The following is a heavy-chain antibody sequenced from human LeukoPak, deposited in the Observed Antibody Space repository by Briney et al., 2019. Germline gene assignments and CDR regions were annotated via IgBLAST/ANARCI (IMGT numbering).Heavy chain of an antibody. CDR1: GITVTDYF. V-gene: IGHV1-2*02. CDR2: INPHNGGT. D-gene: IGHD3-22*01. CDR3: AGHSSSPDGWFDP. Sequence: VASVKVSCKASGITVTDYFIHWVRQAPGQGLEWMGWINPHNGGTNYAQKFRGRVTMTRDTSINTVYMELTRLISDDTAIYYCAGHSSSPDGWFDPWGQGTLVTVSS. J-gene: IGHJ5*02.